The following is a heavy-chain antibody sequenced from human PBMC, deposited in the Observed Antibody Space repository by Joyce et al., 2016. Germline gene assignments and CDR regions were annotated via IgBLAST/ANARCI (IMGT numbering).Heavy chain of an antibody. CDR2: LNQGGST. D-gene: IGHD3-22*01. CDR1: AGSLSGYS. V-gene: IGHV4-34*02. Sequence: QVHLQQWGAGLLKPSDTLSLTCSVYAGSLSGYSWSWIRQSPGKGLEWIGELNQGGSTNYNPSLKGRITIARDTSSNNFSLKLSSVTAADAGVYYCVRGLGYYENSGYYPVWGQGTLVTVSS. J-gene: IGHJ4*02. CDR3: VRGLGYYENSGYYPV.